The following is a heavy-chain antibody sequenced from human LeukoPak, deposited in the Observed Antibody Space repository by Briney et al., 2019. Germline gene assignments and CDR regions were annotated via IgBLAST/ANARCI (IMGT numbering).Heavy chain of an antibody. CDR3: ARVEASGYDYGAFDY. J-gene: IGHJ4*02. Sequence: GGSLRLSCAASGFSFGSYWMNWVRQAPGKELQWVANIKQDGSAKYYVDSVKGRFTVSRDNAKTSLYLQMNSLRAEDTAVYYCARVEASGYDYGAFDYWGQGALVTVSS. CDR2: IKQDGSAK. D-gene: IGHD5-12*01. CDR1: GFSFGSYW. V-gene: IGHV3-7*01.